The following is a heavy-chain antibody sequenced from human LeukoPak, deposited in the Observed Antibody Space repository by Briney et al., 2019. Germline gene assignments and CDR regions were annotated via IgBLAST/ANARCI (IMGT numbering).Heavy chain of an antibody. CDR2: IRYDGSNK. D-gene: IGHD4-17*01. J-gene: IGHJ4*02. CDR1: GVTFSSYG. CDR3: ERDLGGYGDYGINFDY. V-gene: IGHV3-30*02. Sequence: PGVSLRLSRASSGVTFSSYGMHCARQAPAKGLEGGAFIRYDGSNKYYADSLKGRFTSSRVNAKKSLYLEMNGLRAEDTDVYYCERDLGGYGDYGINFDYRGQGTLVIVSS.